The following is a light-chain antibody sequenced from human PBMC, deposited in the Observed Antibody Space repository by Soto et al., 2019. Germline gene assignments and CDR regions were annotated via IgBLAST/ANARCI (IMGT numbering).Light chain of an antibody. CDR2: ATS. J-gene: IGKJ1*01. CDR3: LQHNTYPRT. CDR1: QSITTF. Sequence: GYRVTIPCRASQSITTFLAWYQQKPGKAPKRLIYATSSLQSGVPSRFSGSGSGTEFTLTISSLQPEDFATYYCLQHNTYPRTFGQGTKVDI. V-gene: IGKV1-17*01.